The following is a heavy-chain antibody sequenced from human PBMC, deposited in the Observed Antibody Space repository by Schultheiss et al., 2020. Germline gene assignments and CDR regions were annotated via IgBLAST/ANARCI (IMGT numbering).Heavy chain of an antibody. CDR3: ARDPTQWRPDH. Sequence: ASVKVSCKASGYTFTDYYMHWVRQAPGQGLEWMGWINPNTGATNYLQKFRGRVTMTRDTSISTAYMELRSLRSDDTAVYFCARDPTQWRPDHWGQGTLVTVSS. D-gene: IGHD6-19*01. V-gene: IGHV1-2*02. CDR1: GYTFTDYY. CDR2: INPNTGAT. J-gene: IGHJ1*01.